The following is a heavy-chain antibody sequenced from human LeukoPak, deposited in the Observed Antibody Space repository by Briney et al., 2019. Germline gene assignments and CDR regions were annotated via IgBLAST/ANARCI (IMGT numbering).Heavy chain of an antibody. CDR1: GFTFSSYG. D-gene: IGHD3-10*01. J-gene: IGHJ4*02. CDR2: ISYDGSNK. V-gene: IGHV3-30*18. Sequence: GGSLRLSCAASGFTFSSYGMHWVRQAPGKGLEWVAVISYDGSNKYYADSVKGRFTISRDNSKNTLYLQMNSLRAEDTAVYYCAKDYYGSGSYYDYWGQGTLVTVSS. CDR3: AKDYYGSGSYYDY.